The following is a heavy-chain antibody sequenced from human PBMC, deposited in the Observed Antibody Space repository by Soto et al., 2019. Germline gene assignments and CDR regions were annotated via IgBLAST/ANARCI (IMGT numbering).Heavy chain of an antibody. V-gene: IGHV3-30*18. Sequence: PGGSLRLSCAASGFTFSSYGMHWVRQAPGKGLEWVAVISYDGSNKYYADSVKGRFTISRDNSKNTLYLQMNSLRAEDTAVYYCAKDLKHIVVVTAIQPFDYWGQGTLVTVSS. J-gene: IGHJ4*02. CDR2: ISYDGSNK. CDR1: GFTFSSYG. CDR3: AKDLKHIVVVTAIQPFDY. D-gene: IGHD2-21*02.